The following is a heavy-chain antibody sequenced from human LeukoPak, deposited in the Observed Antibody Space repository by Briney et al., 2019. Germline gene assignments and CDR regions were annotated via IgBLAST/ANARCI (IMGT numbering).Heavy chain of an antibody. CDR2: IYSDGST. J-gene: IGHJ4*02. D-gene: IGHD6-6*01. CDR1: GLTVSSNY. Sequence: PGGSLRLSCAASGLTVSSNYMNWVRQAPGKGLERVSVIYSDGSTYYADSVKGRFTISRDNSKNTLYLQMNSLRAEDTAVYYCAGAQGISARWWGQGTLVTVSS. V-gene: IGHV3-53*01. CDR3: AGAQGISARW.